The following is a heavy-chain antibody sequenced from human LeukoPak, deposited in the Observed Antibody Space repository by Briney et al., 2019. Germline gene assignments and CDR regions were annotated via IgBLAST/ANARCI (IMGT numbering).Heavy chain of an antibody. CDR2: ISSSGSTI. CDR1: GFTFSDYY. D-gene: IGHD3-22*01. V-gene: IGHV3-11*04. CDR3: ARVAYYYDSSGYYYFDY. Sequence: PGGSLRLSCAASGFTFSDYYTSWIRQAPGKGLEWVSYISSSGSTIYYADSVKGRFTISRDNAKNSLYLQMNSLRAEDTAVYYCARVAYYYDSSGYYYFDYWGQGTLVTVSS. J-gene: IGHJ4*02.